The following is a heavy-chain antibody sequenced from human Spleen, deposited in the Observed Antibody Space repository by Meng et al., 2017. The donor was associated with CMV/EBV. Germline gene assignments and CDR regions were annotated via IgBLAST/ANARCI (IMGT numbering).Heavy chain of an antibody. CDR2: INHGGRT. CDR1: GGSFSGYH. CDR3: AREPLEWLLYRYVPITVDV. J-gene: IGHJ6*02. Sequence: GSLRLSCAVYGGSFSGYHWSWIRQPPGKGLEWIGEINHGGRTTYNPSLKSRVIISADTSKNQFSLKLTSVTAADTAVYYCAREPLEWLLYRYVPITVDVWGQGTTVTVSS. V-gene: IGHV4-34*01. D-gene: IGHD3-3*01.